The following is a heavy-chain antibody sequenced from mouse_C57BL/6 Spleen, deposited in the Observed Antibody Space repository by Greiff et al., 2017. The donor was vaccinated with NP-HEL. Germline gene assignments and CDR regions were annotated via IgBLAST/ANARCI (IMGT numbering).Heavy chain of an antibody. Sequence: EVQVVESGGDLVKPGGSLKLSCAASGFTFSSYGMSWVRQTPDKRLEWVATISSGGSYTYYPDSVKGRFPISRDNAKNTLYLQMSSLKSEDTAMYYCARHASYYSNPVYFDYWGQGTTLTVSS. CDR3: ARHASYYSNPVYFDY. CDR2: ISSGGSYT. CDR1: GFTFSSYG. D-gene: IGHD2-5*01. J-gene: IGHJ2*01. V-gene: IGHV5-6*01.